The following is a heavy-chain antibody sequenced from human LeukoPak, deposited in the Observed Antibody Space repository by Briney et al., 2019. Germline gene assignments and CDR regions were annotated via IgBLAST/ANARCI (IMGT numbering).Heavy chain of an antibody. Sequence: SETLSLTCTVSGGSISSSSYYWGWIRQPPGKGLEWNGSSYYRGSTYYNPSHKSRVTISVDTSKNQYSLKLSSVTAADTAVYYCANQRENYDFWSGYLDYYYMDVWGKGTTVTVSS. CDR2: SYYRGST. V-gene: IGHV4-39*01. D-gene: IGHD3-3*01. J-gene: IGHJ6*03. CDR1: GGSISSSSYY. CDR3: ANQRENYDFWSGYLDYYYMDV.